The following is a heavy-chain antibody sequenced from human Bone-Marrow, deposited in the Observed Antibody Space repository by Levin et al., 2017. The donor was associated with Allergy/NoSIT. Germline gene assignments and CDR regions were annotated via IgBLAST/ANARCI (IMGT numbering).Heavy chain of an antibody. Sequence: PSETLSLTCSVSGRSINGYYWSWVRQSPGKGLEWIGYISGTTKYNPSLKSRVTISADASKNVLYLELTSVTAADTAVYYCARQDGFHETTGYYPYYFDYWGPGTLVTVSS. CDR1: GRSINGYY. V-gene: IGHV4-59*08. CDR2: ISGTT. CDR3: ARQDGFHETTGYYPYYFDY. J-gene: IGHJ4*02. D-gene: IGHD3-9*01.